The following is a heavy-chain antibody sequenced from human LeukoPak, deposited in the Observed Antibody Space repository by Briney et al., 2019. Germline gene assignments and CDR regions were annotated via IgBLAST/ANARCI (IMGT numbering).Heavy chain of an antibody. D-gene: IGHD3-10*01. CDR2: IFHSGSV. J-gene: IGHJ4*02. V-gene: IGHV4-38-2*02. Sequence: SETLSLTCTVSAYSVSSGYFWGWIRQPPGKGPEWIGSIFHSGSVYYNPSLQSRVTISVDTSTNRFSLKLTSVTAADTALYYCARKSASGNYPLDYWGQGTLVTVSS. CDR3: ARKSASGNYPLDY. CDR1: AYSVSSGYF.